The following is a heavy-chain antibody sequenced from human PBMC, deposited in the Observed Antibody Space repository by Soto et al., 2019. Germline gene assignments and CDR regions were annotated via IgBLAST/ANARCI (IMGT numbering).Heavy chain of an antibody. CDR2: IYYSGST. J-gene: IGHJ5*02. D-gene: IGHD3-22*01. CDR3: ARSYDSSGYNWFGP. V-gene: IGHV4-39*07. CDR1: GGSISSSSYY. Sequence: SETLSLTCTVSGGSISSSSYYWGWIRQPPGKGLEWIGSIYYSGSTYYNPSLKSRVTISVDTSKNQFSLKPTSVTAADTAVYYCARSYDSSGYNWFGPWGQGTLVTVSS.